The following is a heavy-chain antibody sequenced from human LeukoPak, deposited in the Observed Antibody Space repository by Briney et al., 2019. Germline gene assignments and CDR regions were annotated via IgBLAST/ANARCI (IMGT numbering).Heavy chain of an antibody. Sequence: GGSLRVSFAASGFTFNDYTMTWVRQAPGKGLEWVSSITGDCNYIFYADSVKGRFTISRDNAQNSLFLELNSLRGEDTAVYYCARQDGNSKYYFDYWGQGTLVTVSS. D-gene: IGHD1-1*01. J-gene: IGHJ4*02. CDR3: ARQDGNSKYYFDY. CDR2: ITGDCNYI. V-gene: IGHV3-21*01. CDR1: GFTFNDYT.